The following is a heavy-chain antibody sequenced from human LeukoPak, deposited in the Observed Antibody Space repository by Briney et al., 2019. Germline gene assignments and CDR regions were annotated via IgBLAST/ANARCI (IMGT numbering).Heavy chain of an antibody. CDR3: ARGRGYDSGTYNYAFSDY. CDR1: RFTFSDYG. Sequence: GGSLRLSCAASRFTFSDYGMHWVRQAPGKGLEWVAVIWYDGSNKYYADSVKGRFTISRDNSKNTLYLQMNSLRAEDTAVYYCARGRGYDSGTYNYAFSDYWGQGTLVTVSS. CDR2: IWYDGSNK. J-gene: IGHJ4*02. V-gene: IGHV3-33*01. D-gene: IGHD3-22*01.